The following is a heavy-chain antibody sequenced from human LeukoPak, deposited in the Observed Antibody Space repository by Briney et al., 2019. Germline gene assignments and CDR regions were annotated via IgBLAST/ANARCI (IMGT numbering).Heavy chain of an antibody. V-gene: IGHV3-23*01. CDR1: GFTFSSYA. Sequence: GGSLRLSCAASGFTFSSYAMSWVRQAPGKGLEWVSAISGSGGSTYYADSVKGRFTISRDNSKNTLYLQMNSLRAEDTAVYYCARDLDYGGKGGHFDYWGQGTLVTVSS. D-gene: IGHD4-23*01. CDR3: ARDLDYGGKGGHFDY. J-gene: IGHJ4*02. CDR2: ISGSGGST.